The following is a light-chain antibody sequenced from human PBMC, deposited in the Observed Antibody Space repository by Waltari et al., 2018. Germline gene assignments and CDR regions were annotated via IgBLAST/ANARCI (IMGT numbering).Light chain of an antibody. CDR1: SRDVGDYDW. V-gene: IGLV2-14*03. CDR3: TSYTSRHSLV. CDR2: DVS. J-gene: IGLJ1*01. Sequence: QSALTQPASVSGSPGQSITISCPGTSRDVGDYDWFPWYQQHPGKAPKVVIFDVSYRPSGVSNRFSGSKSGNTASLTISGLQAEDEADYYCTSYTSRHSLVFGTGTKVTVL.